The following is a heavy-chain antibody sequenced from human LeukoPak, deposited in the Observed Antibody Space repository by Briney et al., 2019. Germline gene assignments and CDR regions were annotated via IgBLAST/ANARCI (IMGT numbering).Heavy chain of an antibody. D-gene: IGHD5-12*01. CDR2: INTDTGNP. J-gene: IGHJ4*02. CDR3: ARYGSGYVSDRFDY. CDR1: GYKFISYA. Sequence: ASVKVSCKGSGYKFISYAMNWVRQAPGQGPEWMGWINTDTGNPTYARGFTGQYVFSVDTSVTTAYLQINSLRTEDTAVYYCARYGSGYVSDRFDYWGQGTLVTVSS. V-gene: IGHV7-4-1*02.